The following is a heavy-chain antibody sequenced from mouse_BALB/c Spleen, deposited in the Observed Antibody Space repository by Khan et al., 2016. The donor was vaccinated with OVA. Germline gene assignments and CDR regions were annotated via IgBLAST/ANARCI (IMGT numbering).Heavy chain of an antibody. V-gene: IGHV1S41*01. J-gene: IGHJ4*01. CDR3: ARSNYYGSSLYAMDY. D-gene: IGHD1-1*01. CDR2: IGPGIGNT. Sequence: DLVKPGASVKLSCKASGYTFTSYWINWIKQRPGQGLEWVGHIGPGIGNTYYNEIFKGKATLTVDTSSSIAYIQLSSLSSEESAVYFCARSNYYGSSLYAMDYWGQGTSVTVSS. CDR1: GYTFTSYW.